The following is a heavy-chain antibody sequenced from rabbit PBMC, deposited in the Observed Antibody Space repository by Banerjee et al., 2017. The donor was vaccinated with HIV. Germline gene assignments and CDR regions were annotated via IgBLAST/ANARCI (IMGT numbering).Heavy chain of an antibody. V-gene: IGHV1S45*01. D-gene: IGHD4-1*01. CDR3: ARDLAGVIGWNFNL. Sequence: QEQLEESGGDLVKPEGSLTLTCKASGFSFSSSYWICWVRQAPGKGLEWIACIYAGTGGSTYYATWAKGRFTISETSSTTVTLQMTSLTAADTATYFCARDLAGVIGWNFNLWGPGTLVTVS. CDR1: GFSFSSSYW. CDR2: IYAGTGGST. J-gene: IGHJ4*01.